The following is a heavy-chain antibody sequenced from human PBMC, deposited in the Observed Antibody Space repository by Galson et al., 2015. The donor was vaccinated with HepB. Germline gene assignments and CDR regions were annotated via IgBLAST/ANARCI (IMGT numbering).Heavy chain of an antibody. D-gene: IGHD2-21*02. CDR2: ISSSSSTI. V-gene: IGHV3-11*04. J-gene: IGHJ6*03. CDR3: ARDEVTATYYYYYYMDV. Sequence: SLRLSCAASGFTFSDYYMSWIRQAPGKGLEWVSYISSSSSTIYYADSVKGRFTISRDNAKNSLYLQMNSLRAEDTAVYYCARDEVTATYYYYYYMDVWGKGTTVTVSS. CDR1: GFTFSDYY.